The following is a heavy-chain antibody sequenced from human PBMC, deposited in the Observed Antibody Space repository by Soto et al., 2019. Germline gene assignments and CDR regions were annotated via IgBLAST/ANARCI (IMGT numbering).Heavy chain of an antibody. D-gene: IGHD6-13*01. J-gene: IGHJ4*02. V-gene: IGHV3-23*01. Sequence: PGGSLRLSCAASGFTVSSYAMNWVRQAPGKGLEWVSVISGSGDSTYYADSVKGRFTISRDNSKNTLYLQMNSLRTEDTAVYYCARRGPGTYFDYWGQGTLVTVSS. CDR1: GFTVSSYA. CDR3: ARRGPGTYFDY. CDR2: ISGSGDST.